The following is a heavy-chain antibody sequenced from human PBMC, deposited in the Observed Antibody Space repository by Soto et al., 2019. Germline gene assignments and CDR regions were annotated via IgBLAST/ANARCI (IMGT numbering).Heavy chain of an antibody. D-gene: IGHD3-22*01. CDR3: ALRSMAVVPEY. CDR1: GDSISSYY. V-gene: IGHV4-59*01. Sequence: QVQLQESGPGLVKPSETLSLTCAVSGDSISSYYCMWIRQPPGKGLESIGYLYYGRSANYNPSLRSRVTSSVDTSTNQCSLTLTSMPSADTPVYYCALRSMAVVPEYWGQGTLVTVSS. J-gene: IGHJ4*02. CDR2: LYYGRSA.